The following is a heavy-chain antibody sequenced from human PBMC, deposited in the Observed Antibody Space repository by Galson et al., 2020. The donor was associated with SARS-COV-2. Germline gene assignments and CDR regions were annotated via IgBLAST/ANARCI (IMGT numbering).Heavy chain of an antibody. D-gene: IGHD3-3*01. V-gene: IGHV3-49*03. CDR3: TRSDFWSGYYADY. CDR2: IRSNAYGRTT. J-gene: IGHJ4*02. Sequence: GGSLRLSCAASGFTFVPYAMTWFRQAPGKGLEWVGFIRSNAYGRTTEYASSVKGRFTISRDDSKSIAYLPMNTLKTEDTAVYYCTRSDFWSGYYADYWGQGTLVTVSS. CDR1: GFTFVPYA.